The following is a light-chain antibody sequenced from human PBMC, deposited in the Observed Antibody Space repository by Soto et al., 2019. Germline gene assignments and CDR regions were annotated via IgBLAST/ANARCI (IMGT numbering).Light chain of an antibody. V-gene: IGKV3-20*01. CDR1: QSVSSSF. J-gene: IGKJ4*01. Sequence: EIVLTQSPGTLSLSPGERATLSCRASQSVSSSFLAWYQQKPGQAHRLLIYGASSRATGIPDRFSGSGSGTDFTLTISRLEPEDVGVYYCQQYGSSPLTFGGGTKVEIK. CDR3: QQYGSSPLT. CDR2: GAS.